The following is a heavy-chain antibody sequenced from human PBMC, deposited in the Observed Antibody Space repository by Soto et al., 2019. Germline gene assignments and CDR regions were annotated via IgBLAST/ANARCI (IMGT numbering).Heavy chain of an antibody. D-gene: IGHD3-22*01. V-gene: IGHV1-8*01. CDR1: GYTFTSYD. J-gene: IGHJ6*02. CDR2: MNPNSGNT. CDR3: AREMTYYYDSSGYARGYGMDV. Sequence: ASVKVSCKASGYTFTSYDINWVRQATGQGLEWMGWMNPNSGNTGYAQKFQGRVTMTRNTSISTAYMELSSLRSEDTAVYYCAREMTYYYDSSGYARGYGMDVWGQGTTVTVSS.